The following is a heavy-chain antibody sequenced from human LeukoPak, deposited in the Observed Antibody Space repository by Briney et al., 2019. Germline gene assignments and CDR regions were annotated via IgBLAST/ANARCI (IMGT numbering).Heavy chain of an antibody. V-gene: IGHV1-18*01. CDR2: ISAYNSDT. CDR1: GYNFAGSG. Sequence: ASVKVSCKASGYNFAGSGISWVRQAPGQGLEWMGWISAYNSDTNYAQEFHGRVTLTTDTPTSTAYMELRSLRSDDTAVYYCARDTGSGYRTDAFDIWGQGTMVTVSS. J-gene: IGHJ3*02. D-gene: IGHD3-22*01. CDR3: ARDTGSGYRTDAFDI.